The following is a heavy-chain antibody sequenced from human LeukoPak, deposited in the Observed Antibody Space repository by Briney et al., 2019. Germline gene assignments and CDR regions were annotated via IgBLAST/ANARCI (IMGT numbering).Heavy chain of an antibody. V-gene: IGHV4-30-4*01. CDR1: GGSISSGDFY. D-gene: IGHD6-6*01. J-gene: IGHJ4*02. CDR3: ARGSWSSSIDY. Sequence: SKTLSFTCTVSGGSISSGDFYWIWIRQPPGKGPEWIGYIYYSGSTYYNPSLKSRVTISGDTSKNQFSLKVNSVTVADTAVYYCARGSWSSSIDYWGQGTLVTVSS. CDR2: IYYSGST.